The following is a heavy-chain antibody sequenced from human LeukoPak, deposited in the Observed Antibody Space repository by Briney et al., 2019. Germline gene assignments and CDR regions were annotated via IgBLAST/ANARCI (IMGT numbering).Heavy chain of an antibody. Sequence: SQTLSLTCAISGDSVSSNSAASNWIRHSPSRGLERRGRTYYRSKWYNDYAVSVKSRITINPDTSKNQFSLQLYSVTPDATAVYDCARVLGTGTTDVVGFGYWGQGTLVTVSS. CDR3: ARVLGTGTTDVVGFGY. J-gene: IGHJ4*02. CDR1: GDSVSSNSAA. D-gene: IGHD1-1*01. CDR2: TYYRSKWYN. V-gene: IGHV6-1*01.